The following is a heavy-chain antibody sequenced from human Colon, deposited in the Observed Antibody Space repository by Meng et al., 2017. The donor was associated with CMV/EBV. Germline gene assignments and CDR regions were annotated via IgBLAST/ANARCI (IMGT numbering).Heavy chain of an antibody. CDR2: ISGSGDRT. J-gene: IGHJ6*02. Sequence: GESLKISCAASGFSFSSYAMTWVRQAPGKGLEWVSAISGSGDRTVYADSVEGRFSVSRDNSKNTLYLQMNSLRADDTAIYDCAKKGQLTNPTMATYYYYALDVWGQGTTVTVSS. V-gene: IGHV3-23*01. CDR3: AKKGQLTNPTMATYYYYALDV. D-gene: IGHD4/OR15-4a*01. CDR1: GFSFSSYA.